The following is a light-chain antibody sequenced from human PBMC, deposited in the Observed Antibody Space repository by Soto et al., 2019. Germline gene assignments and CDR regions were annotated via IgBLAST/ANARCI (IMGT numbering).Light chain of an antibody. CDR3: QQYNNWPQT. V-gene: IGKV3-15*01. J-gene: IGKJ1*01. CDR1: QGFSSN. CDR2: GAS. Sequence: EIVMTQSPATLSVSPGERATLSCRASQGFSSNLAWYQQKPGQAPRLLIYGASTRATGIPARFSGGGSGTEFTLTISSPQSEDFAVYYCQQYNNWPQTFGQGTKVEIK.